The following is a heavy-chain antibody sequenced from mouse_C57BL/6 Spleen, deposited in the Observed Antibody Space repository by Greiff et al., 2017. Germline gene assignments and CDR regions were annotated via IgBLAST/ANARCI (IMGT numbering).Heavy chain of an antibody. Sequence: QVQLQQSGPELVKPGASVKISCKASGYAFSSSWLNWVKQRPGKGLEWIGRIYTGDGDTNYNGKFKGKATLTADKSSSTAYMQLSSLTSEDSAVYFCAREGSSYPDYWGQGTTLTVSS. J-gene: IGHJ2*01. CDR3: AREGSSYPDY. CDR2: IYTGDGDT. CDR1: GYAFSSSW. V-gene: IGHV1-82*01. D-gene: IGHD1-1*01.